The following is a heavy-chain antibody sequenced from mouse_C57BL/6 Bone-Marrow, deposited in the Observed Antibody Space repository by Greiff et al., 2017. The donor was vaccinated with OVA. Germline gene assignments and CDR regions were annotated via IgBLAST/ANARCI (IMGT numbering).Heavy chain of an antibody. J-gene: IGHJ3*01. CDR1: GYTFTNYW. Sequence: QVQLQQSGAELVRPGTSVKMSCKASGYTFTNYWIGWAKQRPGHGLEWIGDIYPGGGYTNYNEKLKGKATLTADKSSSTAYMQFSSLTSEDSAIYYCARNDYDGTWFAYWGQGTLVTVSA. CDR3: ARNDYDGTWFAY. CDR2: IYPGGGYT. V-gene: IGHV1-63*01. D-gene: IGHD2-4*01.